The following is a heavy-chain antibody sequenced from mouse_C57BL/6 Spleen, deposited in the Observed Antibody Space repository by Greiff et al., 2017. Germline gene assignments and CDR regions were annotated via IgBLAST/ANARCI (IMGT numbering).Heavy chain of an antibody. V-gene: IGHV1-42*01. CDR1: GYSFTGYY. CDR3: ARMNWDDNY. J-gene: IGHJ2*01. D-gene: IGHD4-1*01. Sequence: VQLQQSGPELVKPGASVKISCKASGYSFTGYYMNWVKQSPEKSLEWIGEINPSTGGTTYNQKFKAKATLTVDKSSSTAYMQLKSLTSEDSAVYYCARMNWDDNYWGQGTTLTVSS. CDR2: INPSTGGT.